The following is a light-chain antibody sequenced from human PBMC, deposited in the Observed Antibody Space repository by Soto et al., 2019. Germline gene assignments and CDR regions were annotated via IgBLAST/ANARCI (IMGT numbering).Light chain of an antibody. Sequence: EIVMTQSPATLSVSPGERATLSCRASRNINRKLAWYQQKPGQAPRLLISGASTRATGIPARFSGSGSGTEFTLTISSLQSEDFAVYYCQQSYDYPPLIFGGGTKVELK. V-gene: IGKV3-15*01. CDR3: QQSYDYPPLI. CDR1: RNINRK. J-gene: IGKJ4*01. CDR2: GAS.